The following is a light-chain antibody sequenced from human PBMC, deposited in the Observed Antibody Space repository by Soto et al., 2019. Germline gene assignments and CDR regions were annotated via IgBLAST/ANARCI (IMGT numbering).Light chain of an antibody. CDR1: QGISSY. V-gene: IGKV1-9*01. Sequence: IQLTQSPSSLSASVGDXVTITCRASQGISSYLAWYQQKPGKAPNLLIYVASTLQSVVPSRFSGSGSGTDFTLTISSRQPEYFATYYCQQLNSYPLTFGGGTKVEIK. J-gene: IGKJ4*01. CDR3: QQLNSYPLT. CDR2: VAS.